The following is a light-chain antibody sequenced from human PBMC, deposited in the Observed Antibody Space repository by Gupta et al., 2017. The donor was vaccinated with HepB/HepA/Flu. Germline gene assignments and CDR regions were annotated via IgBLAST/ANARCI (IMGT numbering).Light chain of an antibody. Sequence: SALAHTAPVSGSPGPAITISCTGTSSDVGGYNYVSWYQQHPGEAPKLMIYDVSSRPSGVSDRFSGSKSGNTASLTISGLQAEDEDDYYCTSYTSSSTLVVFGGGTKLTVL. J-gene: IGLJ2*01. CDR3: TSYTSSSTLVV. V-gene: IGLV2-14*03. CDR2: DVS. CDR1: SSDVGGYNY.